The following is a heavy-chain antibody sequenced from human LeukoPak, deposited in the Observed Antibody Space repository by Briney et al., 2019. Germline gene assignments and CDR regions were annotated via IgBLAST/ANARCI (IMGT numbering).Heavy chain of an antibody. V-gene: IGHV3-48*03. CDR2: ISYTRDYI. CDR3: ARPRRGYSYGFFDN. J-gene: IGHJ4*02. CDR1: GFTFSSYE. Sequence: GGSLRLSCAASGFTFSSYEMNWVRQAPGKGLECISYISYTRDYIYDADSVKGRLTISRDNAKNSLYLQMNSLRAEDTAIYYCARPRRGYSYGFFDNWGQGTLVTISS. D-gene: IGHD5-18*01.